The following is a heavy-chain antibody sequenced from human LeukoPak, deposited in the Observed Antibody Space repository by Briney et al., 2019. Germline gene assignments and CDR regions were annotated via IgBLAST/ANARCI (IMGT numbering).Heavy chain of an antibody. J-gene: IGHJ4*02. CDR2: IYYSGST. D-gene: IGHD3/OR15-3a*01. CDR1: GGSFSGYY. V-gene: IGHV4-59*01. CDR3: ARGLGTEDY. Sequence: SETLSLTCAVYGGSFSGYYWSWIRQPPGKGLEWIGYIYYSGSTNYNPSLKSRVTISVDTSKNQFSLKLSSVTAADTAVYYCARGLGTEDYWGQGTLVTVSS.